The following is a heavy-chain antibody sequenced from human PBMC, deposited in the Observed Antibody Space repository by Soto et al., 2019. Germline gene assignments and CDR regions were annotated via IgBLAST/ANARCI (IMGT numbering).Heavy chain of an antibody. CDR2: ISYDGSNK. J-gene: IGHJ6*02. CDR3: AKMGPLQVVVVIPPPYYYYGMDV. V-gene: IGHV3-30*18. CDR1: GFTFSSYG. D-gene: IGHD3-22*01. Sequence: QVQLVESGGGVVQPGRSLRLSCAASGFTFSSYGMHWVRQAPGKGLEWVAVISYDGSNKYYADSVKGRFTISRDNSKNTLYLQMNSLRAEDTAVYYCAKMGPLQVVVVIPPPYYYYGMDVWGQGTTVTVSS.